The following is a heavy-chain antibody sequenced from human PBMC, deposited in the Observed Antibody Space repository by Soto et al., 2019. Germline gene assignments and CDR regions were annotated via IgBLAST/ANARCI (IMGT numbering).Heavy chain of an antibody. V-gene: IGHV4-34*01. CDR1: GGSFSGYY. D-gene: IGHD6-13*01. Sequence: QVQLQQWGAGLLKPSETLSLTCAVYGGSFSGYYWSWIRQPPGKGLEWIGEINHSGSTNYNPSLKSRVTIAVDTSKNQCSLKLSSVTAADTAVYYCARIAAAEVLFDYWGQGTLVTVSS. CDR2: INHSGST. J-gene: IGHJ4*02. CDR3: ARIAAAEVLFDY.